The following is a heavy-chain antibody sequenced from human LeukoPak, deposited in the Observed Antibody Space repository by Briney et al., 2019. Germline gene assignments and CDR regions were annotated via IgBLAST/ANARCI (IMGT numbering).Heavy chain of an antibody. D-gene: IGHD3-16*02. J-gene: IGHJ6*01. CDR2: MNPNSGNT. V-gene: IGHV1-8*02. CDR3: ARGGSLDV. Sequence: GASVKVSCKAFGDTFTTYDINWVRQAPGQGLEWMGWMNPNSGNTGFAQRFQGRLTMTRNTSITTVYMELSSLRSEDTAVYYCARGGSLDVWGRGTTVTVSS. CDR1: GDTFTTYD.